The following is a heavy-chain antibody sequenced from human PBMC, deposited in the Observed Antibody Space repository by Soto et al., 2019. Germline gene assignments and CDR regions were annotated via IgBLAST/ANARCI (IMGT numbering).Heavy chain of an antibody. CDR1: GGTFSTYA. D-gene: IGHD5-18*01. Sequence: QVQLVQSGAEVKKPESSVKVSCKAPGGTFSTYAISWVRQAPGQGLEWMGGIIPMFGTANSAQRSQDRVTITADGSTNTVYTELSSLRSEDTAVYFCASGRQLWTRRINNGYAGWCQGTLVTVSS. V-gene: IGHV1-69*12. J-gene: IGHJ4*02. CDR2: IIPMFGTA. CDR3: ASGRQLWTRRINNGYAG.